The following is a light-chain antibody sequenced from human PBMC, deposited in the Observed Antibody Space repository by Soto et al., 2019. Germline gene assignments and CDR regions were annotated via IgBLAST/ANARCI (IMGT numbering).Light chain of an antibody. Sequence: EIVLTQSPGTLSLSPGERATLSCRASQSISSSFLAWYQQKPGQPPRLLTYGASSRATGVPDRFSGSGSGTDFTLTISRLEPEDFGMYYCQHYGASRWTFGQGTKGDIK. CDR3: QHYGASRWT. CDR2: GAS. J-gene: IGKJ1*01. CDR1: QSISSSF. V-gene: IGKV3-20*01.